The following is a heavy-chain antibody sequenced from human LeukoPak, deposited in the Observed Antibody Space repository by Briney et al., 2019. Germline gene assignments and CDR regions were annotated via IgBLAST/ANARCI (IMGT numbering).Heavy chain of an antibody. V-gene: IGHV3-21*01. CDR2: ISSSSSSYI. J-gene: IGHJ6*02. CDR3: ARDCSGGSCYYYYGMDV. CDR1: GFTFSSYS. D-gene: IGHD2-15*01. Sequence: GGSLRLSCAASGFTFSSYSMNWVRQAPGKGLEWVSSISSSSSSYIYYADSVKGRFTISRDNAKNSLYLQMNSLRAEDTAVYYCARDCSGGSCYYYYGMDVWGQGTTVTVSS.